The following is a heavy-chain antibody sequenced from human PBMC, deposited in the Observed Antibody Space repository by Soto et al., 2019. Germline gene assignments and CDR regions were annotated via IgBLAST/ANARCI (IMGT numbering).Heavy chain of an antibody. V-gene: IGHV2-5*02. CDR1: GFSLSSRAVG. Sequence: QITLKESGPTLVKPTQTLMLTCTVSGFSLSSRAVGVGWIRQPPGKALEWLALIYWDDDERYNSSLRSSLTITKDTSKNQVVLTMTNMDPADTATYYCAHRDYYGSGEGAFDIWGQVTMVTVSS. D-gene: IGHD3-10*01. CDR3: AHRDYYGSGEGAFDI. J-gene: IGHJ3*02. CDR2: IYWDDDE.